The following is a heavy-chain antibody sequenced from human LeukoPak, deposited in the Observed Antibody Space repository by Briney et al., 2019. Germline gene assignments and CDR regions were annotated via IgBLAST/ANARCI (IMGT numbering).Heavy chain of an antibody. Sequence: SQTLSLTCTVSGVAISSYYWSWIRQPPRKGLEWIGYIYYRGSTNYNPSLKSRVTISVDTSKNHFSLKLSSVTAPDTRVYFCARTYYYDSSGYYYDAFDIWGQGTMVTVSS. V-gene: IGHV4-59*01. CDR1: GVAISSYY. D-gene: IGHD3-22*01. CDR3: ARTYYYDSSGYYYDAFDI. J-gene: IGHJ3*02. CDR2: IYYRGST.